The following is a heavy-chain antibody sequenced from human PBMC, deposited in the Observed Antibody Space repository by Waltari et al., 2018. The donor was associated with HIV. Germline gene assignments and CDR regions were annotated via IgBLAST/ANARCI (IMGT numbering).Heavy chain of an antibody. D-gene: IGHD6-13*01. Sequence: VQLQESGPGLVKPSQPLSLACSVSGGSVRTRDSYWTWIRKSPGKGLEWLGHIFYPAGSYYNPSLGNRVSASLDKANNQISLTLRSVTAADTAIYYCVRGGRVAAPYYGMDVWGPGTTVIVAS. V-gene: IGHV4-30-4*08. CDR1: GGSVRTRDSY. J-gene: IGHJ6*02. CDR2: IFYPAGS. CDR3: VRGGRVAAPYYGMDV.